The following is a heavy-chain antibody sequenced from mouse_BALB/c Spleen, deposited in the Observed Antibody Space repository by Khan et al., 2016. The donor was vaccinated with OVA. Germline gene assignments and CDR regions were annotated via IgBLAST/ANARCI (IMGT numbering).Heavy chain of an antibody. CDR2: ISYSGST. Sequence: EVKLEESGPGLVKPSQSLSLTCTVTGYSITSDYAWNWIRQFPGNKLEWMGYISYSGSTNYNPALKSRISITRDTSKNQFFLQLNSVTTEDTATYYCARDGYRYNYAMDYWGQGTSVTVSS. CDR3: ARDGYRYNYAMDY. J-gene: IGHJ4*01. CDR1: GYSITSDYA. D-gene: IGHD2-3*01. V-gene: IGHV3-2*02.